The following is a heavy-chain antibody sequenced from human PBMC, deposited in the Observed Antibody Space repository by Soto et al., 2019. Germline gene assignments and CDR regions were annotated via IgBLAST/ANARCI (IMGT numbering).Heavy chain of an antibody. CDR1: GLTVSGKKY. J-gene: IGHJ3*01. V-gene: IGHV3-53*01. Sequence: DVQLVESGGGLIQPGESLRLSCAAFGLTVSGKKYVAWVRQAPGKGLEWVSALYDVDGSFYADSVKGRFTTSSDSSKTTVYLQMNGLRPDDTAVYYGESWDEREHAYDVWGQGTTVTVSS. D-gene: IGHD1-1*01. CDR2: LYDVDGS. CDR3: ESWDEREHAYDV.